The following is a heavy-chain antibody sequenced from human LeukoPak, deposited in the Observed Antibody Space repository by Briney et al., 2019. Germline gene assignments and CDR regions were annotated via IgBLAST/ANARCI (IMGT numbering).Heavy chain of an antibody. CDR1: GLTFSSYG. CDR2: ISYDGSNK. Sequence: GRSLRLSCAASGLTFSSYGMHWVRQAPGKGLEWVAVISYDGSNKYYADSVKGRFTISRDNSKNTLYLQMNSLRAEDTAVYYCAKVRGSSDYWGQGTLDTVSS. CDR3: AKVRGSSDY. D-gene: IGHD1-26*01. J-gene: IGHJ4*02. V-gene: IGHV3-30*18.